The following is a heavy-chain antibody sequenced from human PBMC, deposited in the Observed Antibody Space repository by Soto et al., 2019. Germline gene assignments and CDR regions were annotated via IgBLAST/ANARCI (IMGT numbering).Heavy chain of an antibody. V-gene: IGHV1-18*01. CDR2: ISAYNGDT. D-gene: IGHD3-22*01. Sequence: ASVKVSCKASGYTFTNYGMSWVRQATGQGLEWMGWISAYNGDTNYAQKLQGRVTMTTDTSTSTAYMELRSLRSDDTAVYYCARVTPLQIVVVTKFDYWGQGTLVTVSS. CDR1: GYTFTNYG. J-gene: IGHJ4*02. CDR3: ARVTPLQIVVVTKFDY.